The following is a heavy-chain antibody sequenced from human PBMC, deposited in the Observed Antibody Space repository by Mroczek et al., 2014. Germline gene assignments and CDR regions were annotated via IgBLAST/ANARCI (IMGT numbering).Heavy chain of an antibody. V-gene: IGHV4-59*01. D-gene: IGHD4-23*01. Sequence: VQLQESGPGLVKPSETLSLTCTVSGGSISSYYWSWIRQPPGKGLEWIGYIYYSGSTNYNPSLKSRVTISVDTSKNQFSLKLSSVTAADTAVYYCARVCPTVVKGAFDIWGQGTMVTVSS. CDR1: GGSISSYY. J-gene: IGHJ3*02. CDR3: ARVCPTVVKGAFDI. CDR2: IYYSGST.